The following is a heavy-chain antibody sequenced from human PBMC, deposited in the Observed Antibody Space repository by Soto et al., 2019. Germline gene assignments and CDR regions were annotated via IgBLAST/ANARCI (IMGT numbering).Heavy chain of an antibody. V-gene: IGHV1-46*01. CDR2: INPSGGST. Sequence: QVQLVQSGAEVKKPGASVKVSCKASGYTFTSYYMHWVRQAPGQGLEWMGIINPSGGSTSYAQKFQGRLTITRDTSTSTVYMELISLRSEDTAVYYCARDAAAAGTGFDPWGQGTLVTVSS. CDR3: ARDAAAAGTGFDP. J-gene: IGHJ5*02. D-gene: IGHD6-13*01. CDR1: GYTFTSYY.